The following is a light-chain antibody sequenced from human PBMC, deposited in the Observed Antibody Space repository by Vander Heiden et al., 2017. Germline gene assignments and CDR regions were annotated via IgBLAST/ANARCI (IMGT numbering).Light chain of an antibody. Sequence: DIQMTQSPSSLSASVGDRVTITCRASQGISSWLTWYQQKPGKAPKLLIYAASSLQRGVPSRFIGSGYGTDFTLTIISLQPEDFAAYYCQQPNSFPSVTFGGGTKVEIK. CDR2: AAS. V-gene: IGKV1-12*02. CDR3: QQPNSFPSVT. CDR1: QGISSW. J-gene: IGKJ4*01.